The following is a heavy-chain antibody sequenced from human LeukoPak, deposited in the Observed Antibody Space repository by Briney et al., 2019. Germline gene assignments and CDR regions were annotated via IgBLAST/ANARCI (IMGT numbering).Heavy chain of an antibody. J-gene: IGHJ4*02. V-gene: IGHV3-30*04. CDR2: ISYDGSNK. D-gene: IGHD2-2*01. CDR1: GFTFSSYA. Sequence: PGGSLRLSCAASGFTFSSYAMHWVRQAPGKGLEWVAVISYDGSNKYYADSVKGRFTISRDNSKNTLYLQMNSLRAEDTAVYYCAKASSMQRYQLLLHWGQGTLVTVSS. CDR3: AKASSMQRYQLLLH.